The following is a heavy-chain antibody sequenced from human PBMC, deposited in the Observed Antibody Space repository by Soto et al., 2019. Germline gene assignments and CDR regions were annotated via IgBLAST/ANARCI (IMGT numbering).Heavy chain of an antibody. CDR1: GFTFSSYA. CDR3: AREDSVVVAATHSFDP. D-gene: IGHD2-15*01. Sequence: PGGSLRLSCAASGFTFSSYAMHWVRQAPGKGLEWVAVISYDGSNKYYADSVKGRFTISRDNSKNTLYLQMNSLRAEDTAVYYCAREDSVVVAATHSFDPWGQGTLVTVSS. V-gene: IGHV3-30-3*01. J-gene: IGHJ5*02. CDR2: ISYDGSNK.